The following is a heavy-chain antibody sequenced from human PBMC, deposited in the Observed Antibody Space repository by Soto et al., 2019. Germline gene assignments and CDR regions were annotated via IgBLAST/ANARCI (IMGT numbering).Heavy chain of an antibody. CDR3: ARMRGLGEISPYLDY. CDR2: IYYSGRT. D-gene: IGHD3-16*02. V-gene: IGHV4-59*01. Sequence: QVQLQESGPGLVKPSETLSLTCSVSGGSISDYQWNWLRQPPGKGLEWIGYIYYSGRTNYNPSLKSRVTISLDTSTKQFSLRLRSVTAADTAVYYCARMRGLGEISPYLDYWGQGTLVTVSS. CDR1: GGSISDYQ. J-gene: IGHJ4*02.